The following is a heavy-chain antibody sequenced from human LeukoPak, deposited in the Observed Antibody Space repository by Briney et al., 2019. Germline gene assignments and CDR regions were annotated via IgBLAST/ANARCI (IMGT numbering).Heavy chain of an antibody. D-gene: IGHD3-22*01. CDR1: GFTFDDYA. V-gene: IGHV3-43*02. CDR3: AKDWQYYYDSSGYLQH. J-gene: IGHJ1*01. CDR2: ISGDSGST. Sequence: GGALRLSCAASGFTFDDYAMHWGRQAPGKGLEWVSLISGDSGSTYYADSVKGRFTISRDNSKNSLYLQMNSLRTEDTALYYCAKDWQYYYDSSGYLQHWGQGTLITVSS.